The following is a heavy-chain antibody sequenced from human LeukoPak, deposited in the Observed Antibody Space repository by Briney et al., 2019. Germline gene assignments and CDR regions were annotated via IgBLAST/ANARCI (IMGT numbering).Heavy chain of an antibody. CDR1: GFTFSSYS. Sequence: PGGSLRLSCAASGFTFSSYSMNWVRQAPGKGLEWVSSISSSSSYIYYADSVKGRFTISRDNAKNSLYLQMNNLRAEDTAVYYCAREGVSLLRGSFGYWGQGTLVTVSS. CDR2: ISSSSSYI. D-gene: IGHD2-15*01. V-gene: IGHV3-21*01. J-gene: IGHJ4*02. CDR3: AREGVSLLRGSFGY.